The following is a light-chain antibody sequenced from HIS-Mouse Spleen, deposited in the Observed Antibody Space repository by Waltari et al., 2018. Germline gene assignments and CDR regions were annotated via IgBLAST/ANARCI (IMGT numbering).Light chain of an antibody. J-gene: IGLJ2*01. CDR3: YSTDSSGNHRV. CDR1: AIPKNY. Sequence: SYELTQPPSVSVSPGQTARITCSGNAIPKNYAYWYQQKSGQAPVLVIYEDSKRPSGIPERFSGSSSGTMATLTISGAQVEDEADYYCYSTDSSGNHRVFGGGTKLTVL. V-gene: IGLV3-10*01. CDR2: EDS.